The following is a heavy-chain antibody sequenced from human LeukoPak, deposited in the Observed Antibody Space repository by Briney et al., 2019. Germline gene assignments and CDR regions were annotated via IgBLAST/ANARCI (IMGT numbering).Heavy chain of an antibody. CDR2: ISSSSSYI. V-gene: IGHV3-21*01. CDR3: ASPVIVTKRNYYYGMDV. D-gene: IGHD2-15*01. CDR1: GFTFSSYS. J-gene: IGHJ6*04. Sequence: GGSLRLSCAASGFTFSSYSMNWVRQAPGKGLESVSSISSSSSYIYYADSVKGRFTISRDNAKNSLYLQMNSLRAEDTAVYYCASPVIVTKRNYYYGMDVWGKGTTVTVSS.